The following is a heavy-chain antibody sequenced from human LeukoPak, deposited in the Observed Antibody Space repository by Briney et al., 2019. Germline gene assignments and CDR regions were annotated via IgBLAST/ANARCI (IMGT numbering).Heavy chain of an antibody. Sequence: GESLKTSCKGSGYSFTSYWIGWVRQMPGKGLEWMGIIYPGDSDTRYSPPFQGQVTISAGKSISTAYLQWSGLKASDTAMYYCARHGSPTVSWFDPWGQGTLVTVS. CDR1: GYSFTSYW. V-gene: IGHV5-51*01. D-gene: IGHD1-26*01. CDR3: ARHGSPTVSWFDP. CDR2: IYPGDSDT. J-gene: IGHJ5*02.